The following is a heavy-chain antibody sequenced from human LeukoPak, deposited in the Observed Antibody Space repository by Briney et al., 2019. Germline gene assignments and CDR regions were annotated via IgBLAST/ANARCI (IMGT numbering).Heavy chain of an antibody. V-gene: IGHV3-11*04. J-gene: IGHJ4*02. CDR1: GFTFSDYY. CDR2: ISKSGSTT. CDR3: ARVFKSGGPLDY. Sequence: GGSLRLSCAASGFTFSDYYISCIRQAPGKGLEWVSYISKSGSTTYYADSVKGRFTISRDNAKNSLYLQMNSLRAEDTAVYYCARVFKSGGPLDYWGQGTLVTISS. D-gene: IGHD3-10*01.